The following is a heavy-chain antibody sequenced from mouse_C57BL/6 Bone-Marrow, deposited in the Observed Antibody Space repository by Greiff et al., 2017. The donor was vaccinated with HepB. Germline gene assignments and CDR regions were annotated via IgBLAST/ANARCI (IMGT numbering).Heavy chain of an antibody. CDR3: AFYDGYLYYYAMDY. Sequence: QVQLQQSGAELVKPGASVKLSCKASGYTFTSYWMHWVKQRPGQGLEWIGMIHPNSGSTNYNEKFKSKATLTVDKSSSTAYMQLSSLTSEDSAVYYCAFYDGYLYYYAMDYWGQGTSVTVSS. V-gene: IGHV1-64*01. D-gene: IGHD2-3*01. J-gene: IGHJ4*01. CDR2: IHPNSGST. CDR1: GYTFTSYW.